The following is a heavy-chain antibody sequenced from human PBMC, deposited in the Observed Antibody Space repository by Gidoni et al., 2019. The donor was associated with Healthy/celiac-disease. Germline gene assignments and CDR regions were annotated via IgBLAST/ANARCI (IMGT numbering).Heavy chain of an antibody. CDR1: GFTFSSYD. D-gene: IGHD2-2*01. Sequence: EVQLVESGGGLVQPGGSLRLACAASGFTFSSYDIHWVRQATGKGLEWVSAIGTAGDTYYPGSVKGRFTISRENAKNSLYLQMNSLRAGDTAVYYCARGLPAPTQDDYYYYYYMDVWGKGTTVTVSS. J-gene: IGHJ6*03. V-gene: IGHV3-13*01. CDR2: IGTAGDT. CDR3: ARGLPAPTQDDYYYYYYMDV.